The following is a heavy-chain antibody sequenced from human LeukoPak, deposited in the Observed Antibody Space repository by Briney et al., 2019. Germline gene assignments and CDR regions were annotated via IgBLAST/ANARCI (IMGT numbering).Heavy chain of an antibody. CDR2: IRYDGSNK. CDR1: GFTFSSYG. CDR3: VAGKSDP. V-gene: IGHV3-30*02. Sequence: GGSLRLSCAASGFTFSSYGMHWVRQAPGKGLEWVAFIRYDGSNKYYADSVKGRFTISRDNAKNSLYLQMNSLRAEDTAVYYCVAGKSDPWGQGTLVTVSS. J-gene: IGHJ5*02.